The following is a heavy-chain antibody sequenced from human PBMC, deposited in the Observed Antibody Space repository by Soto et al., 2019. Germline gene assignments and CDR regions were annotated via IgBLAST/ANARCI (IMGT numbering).Heavy chain of an antibody. V-gene: IGHV4-61*01. Sequence: QVQLQEPGPGLVKPSETLSLSCTVSGDSVSSTTYYWSWIRQPPGKGLEWIGFIYYTGSTHYNPSLESQAARSIELSRTQFSLKLSSLAVPDTAVDYCAEHRCAPMLALDIWGQGTMVTASS. J-gene: IGHJ3*02. CDR3: AEHRCAPMLALDI. CDR2: IYYTGST. CDR1: GDSVSSTTYY. D-gene: IGHD2-8*01.